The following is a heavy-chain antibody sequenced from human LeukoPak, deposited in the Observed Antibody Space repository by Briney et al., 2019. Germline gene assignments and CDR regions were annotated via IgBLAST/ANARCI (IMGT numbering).Heavy chain of an antibody. V-gene: IGHV3-23*01. CDR2: ISGSGGST. CDR1: GFTFSSYA. Sequence: GGSLRLSCAASGFTFSSYAMSWVRQAPGKGLEWVSAISGSGGSTYYADFVKGRFTISRDNSKNTLYLQMNSLRAEDTAVYYCAKHCSSTSCLDYWGQGTLVTVS. D-gene: IGHD2-2*01. CDR3: AKHCSSTSCLDY. J-gene: IGHJ4*02.